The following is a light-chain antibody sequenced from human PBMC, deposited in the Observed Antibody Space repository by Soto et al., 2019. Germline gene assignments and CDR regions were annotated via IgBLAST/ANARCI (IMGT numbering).Light chain of an antibody. Sequence: QSLLTQPTSVSGSPGQSITISCTGTSSDVGGRDHVSWYQQHPGKAPKLMIYDVSNRPSGVSNRFSGSKSGNTASLTISGLQAEDEADYYCCSYTTSTTGVFGTGTKLTVL. V-gene: IGLV2-14*01. CDR1: SSDVGGRDH. CDR3: CSYTTSTTGV. J-gene: IGLJ1*01. CDR2: DVS.